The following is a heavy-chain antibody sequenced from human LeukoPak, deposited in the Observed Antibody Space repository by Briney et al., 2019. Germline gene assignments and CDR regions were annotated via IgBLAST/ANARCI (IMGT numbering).Heavy chain of an antibody. CDR1: GGSISSSSYY. D-gene: IGHD1-26*01. V-gene: IGHV4-39*01. Sequence: PSETLSLTCTVSGGSISSSSYYWGWISQPPGKGLEWIGSIYYSGSTYYNPSLKSRVTISVDTSKNQFSLKLSSVTAADTAVYYCARHGHSGYFDYWGQGTLVTVSS. J-gene: IGHJ4*02. CDR3: ARHGHSGYFDY. CDR2: IYYSGST.